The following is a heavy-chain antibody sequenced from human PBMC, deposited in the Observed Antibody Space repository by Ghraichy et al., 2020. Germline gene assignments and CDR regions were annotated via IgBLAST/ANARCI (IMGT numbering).Heavy chain of an antibody. CDR3: AKDRSRRGYSGYDGVYPQYSFDY. CDR2: ISGSGGST. CDR1: GFTFSSYA. D-gene: IGHD5-12*01. Sequence: GGSLTLSCAASGFTFSSYAMSWVRQAPGKGLEWVSAISGSGGSTYYADSVKGRFTISRDNSKNTLYLQMNSLRAKDTAVYYCAKDRSRRGYSGYDGVYPQYSFDYWGQGTLVTVSS. J-gene: IGHJ4*02. V-gene: IGHV3-23*01.